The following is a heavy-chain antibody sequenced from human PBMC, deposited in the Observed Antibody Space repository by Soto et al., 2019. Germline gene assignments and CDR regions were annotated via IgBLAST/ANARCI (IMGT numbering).Heavy chain of an antibody. CDR2: ISGSGGST. CDR3: AKSPRGWSYDSSGPNAFDI. Sequence: GGSLRLSCAASGFTFSSYAMSWVRQAPGKGLEWVSAISGSGGSTYYADSVKGRFTISRDNSKNTLYLQMNRLRAEDTAVYYCAKSPRGWSYDSSGPNAFDIWGQGTMVTVSS. J-gene: IGHJ3*02. D-gene: IGHD3-22*01. V-gene: IGHV3-23*01. CDR1: GFTFSSYA.